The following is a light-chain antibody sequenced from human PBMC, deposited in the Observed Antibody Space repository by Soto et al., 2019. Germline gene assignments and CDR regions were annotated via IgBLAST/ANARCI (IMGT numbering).Light chain of an antibody. J-gene: IGKJ1*01. CDR3: QQYGSSPPT. CDR1: QSVSSSY. CDR2: DAS. Sequence: ESVLTQSPGTLSLSPRERASLSCRASQSVSSSYLAWYQQIPGQAPRLLINDASRRATGIPDRFSGSGSGTDFTLTISRLEPEDFAVYYCQQYGSSPPTFGQGTKVDIK. V-gene: IGKV3-20*01.